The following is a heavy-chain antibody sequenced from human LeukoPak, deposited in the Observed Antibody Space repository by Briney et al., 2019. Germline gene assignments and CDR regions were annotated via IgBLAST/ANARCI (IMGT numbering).Heavy chain of an antibody. CDR3: ARDLPLAAADPKADY. CDR2: ISSSSSYI. J-gene: IGHJ4*02. D-gene: IGHD6-13*01. CDR1: GFTFSSYS. V-gene: IGHV3-21*01. Sequence: GGSLRLSCAASGFTFSSYSMNWVRQAPGKGREWVSSISSSSSYIYYADSVKGRFTISRDNAKNSLYLQMNSLRAEDTAVYYCARDLPLAAADPKADYWGQGTLVTVSS.